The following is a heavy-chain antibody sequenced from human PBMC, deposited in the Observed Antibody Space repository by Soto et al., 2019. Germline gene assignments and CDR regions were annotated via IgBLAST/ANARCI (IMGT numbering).Heavy chain of an antibody. CDR2: IYYSGST. J-gene: IGHJ4*02. Sequence: QVQLQESGPGLVKPSETLSLTCTVSGGSVSSGSYYWSWIRQPPGKGPEWIGYIYYSGSTNYNPSLKSRVTISVDTSKNQFSLKLSSVTAADTAVYYCARGDIVAISFDYWGQGTLVTVSS. V-gene: IGHV4-61*01. CDR3: ARGDIVAISFDY. D-gene: IGHD5-12*01. CDR1: GGSVSSGSYY.